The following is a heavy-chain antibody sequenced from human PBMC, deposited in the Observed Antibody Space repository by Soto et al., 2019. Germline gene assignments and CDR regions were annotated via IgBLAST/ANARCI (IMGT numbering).Heavy chain of an antibody. J-gene: IGHJ4*02. Sequence: QVQLVQSGAEVKKPGSSVKVSCKASGGTFSSYAISWVRQAAGQGLEWMGGIIPIFGTANYAQKFQGRVTITADESTSTAYMELSSLRSEDTAVYYCARGRGSGWRSYFDYWGQGTLVTVSS. CDR3: ARGRGSGWRSYFDY. CDR2: IIPIFGTA. V-gene: IGHV1-69*01. CDR1: GGTFSSYA. D-gene: IGHD6-19*01.